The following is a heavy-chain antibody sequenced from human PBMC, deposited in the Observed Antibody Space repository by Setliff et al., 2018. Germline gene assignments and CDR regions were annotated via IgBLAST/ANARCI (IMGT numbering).Heavy chain of an antibody. J-gene: IGHJ6*03. CDR1: GYTFTYG. CDR2: TIPSFGST. D-gene: IGHD5-18*01. Sequence: SVKVSCKASGYTFTYGISWVRQAPGQGLEWMGGTIPSFGSTNYAQKFQDRVTIITDESTSTAYMELSSLRTEDTAVYYCAREGVDTRSSTDYRYYMDVWGKGTTVTVSS. CDR3: AREGVDTRSSTDYRYYMDV. V-gene: IGHV1-69*05.